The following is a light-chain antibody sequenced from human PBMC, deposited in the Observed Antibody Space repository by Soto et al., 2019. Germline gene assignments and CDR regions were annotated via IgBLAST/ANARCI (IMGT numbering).Light chain of an antibody. CDR2: GAS. CDR3: QQYGSSLIT. V-gene: IGKV3-20*01. CDR1: QSVSSNS. J-gene: IGKJ5*01. Sequence: EIVFTQSPCTLSLSPGERATLSCRASQSVSSNSLAWYHQKPGQPPRLLIYGASSRATGIPDRFSGSGSGTDFTLTISRLEPEDFAVYYCQQYGSSLITFGQGTRLEF.